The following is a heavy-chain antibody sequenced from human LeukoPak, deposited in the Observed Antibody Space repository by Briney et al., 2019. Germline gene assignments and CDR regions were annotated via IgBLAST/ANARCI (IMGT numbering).Heavy chain of an antibody. CDR1: GGSFSGYY. J-gene: IGHJ5*02. Sequence: SETLSLTCAVYGGSFSGYYWSWIRQPPGKGLEWIGSIYHSGSTYYNPSLKGRVTISVDTSKNQFSLKLSSVTAADTAVYYCARDLDLAAAEDWFDPWGQGTLVTVSS. CDR2: IYHSGST. CDR3: ARDLDLAAAEDWFDP. V-gene: IGHV4-34*01. D-gene: IGHD6-13*01.